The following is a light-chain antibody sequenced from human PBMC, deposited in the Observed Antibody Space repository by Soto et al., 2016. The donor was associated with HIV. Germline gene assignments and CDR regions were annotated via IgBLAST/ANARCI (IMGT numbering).Light chain of an antibody. J-gene: IGKJ4*01. V-gene: IGKV1-27*01. CDR2: GAS. Sequence: DIQMTQSPSSLSASVGGRVTITCRASQAISNYLAWYQQKPEKVPKLLIYGASTLQSGVPSRFSGSGSGTDFTLTISSLQPEDVATYYCQQYYSFPVTFGGGTKVEIK. CDR1: QAISNY. CDR3: QQYYSFPVT.